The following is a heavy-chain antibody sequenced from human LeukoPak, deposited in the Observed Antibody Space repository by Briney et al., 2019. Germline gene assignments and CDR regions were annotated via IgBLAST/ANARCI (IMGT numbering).Heavy chain of an antibody. CDR3: ARDYYGSGSYRTETNWFDP. J-gene: IGHJ5*02. Sequence: SETLSLTCAVSGGSISSSNWWSWVRQPPGKGLEWIGKIYHSRSTNYNPSLKSRVTISVDKSKNQFSLKLSSVTAADTAVYYCARDYYGSGSYRTETNWFDPWGQGTLVTVSS. CDR2: IYHSRST. D-gene: IGHD3-10*01. V-gene: IGHV4-4*02. CDR1: GGSISSSNW.